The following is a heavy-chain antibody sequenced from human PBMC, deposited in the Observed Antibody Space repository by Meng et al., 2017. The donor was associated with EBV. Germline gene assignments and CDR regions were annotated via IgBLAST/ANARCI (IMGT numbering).Heavy chain of an antibody. J-gene: IGHJ4*02. Sequence: QLQLRESGPGPVKPSEXLFLPCSAPGDSISSFYYWGWIRQPPGRGLEWIGSVPYAGSTYYSPSLKSRVTVSVDTSKNQFSLRLTSVTAADTAVYYCARPFPSWQSPRLDPFGDWSQGTLVTVSS. CDR2: VPYAGST. CDR1: GDSISSFYY. CDR3: ARPFPSWQSPRLDPFGD. D-gene: IGHD6-19*01. V-gene: IGHV4-39*01.